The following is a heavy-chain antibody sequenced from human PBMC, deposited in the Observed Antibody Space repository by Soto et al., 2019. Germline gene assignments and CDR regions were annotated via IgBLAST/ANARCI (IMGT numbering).Heavy chain of an antibody. CDR2: IYYSGVT. V-gene: IGHV4-39*07. CDR1: GGAIRSSTHKF. CDR3: ARSVDP. Sequence: PSDTLSLTCSVFGGAIRSSTHKFWGWIRQPSGKGPEWIGSIYYSGVTFYHPSLKSRVTISVDTSKNQFSLKLTSVTAADTAVYYCARSVDPWGQGTLVTVSS. J-gene: IGHJ5*02.